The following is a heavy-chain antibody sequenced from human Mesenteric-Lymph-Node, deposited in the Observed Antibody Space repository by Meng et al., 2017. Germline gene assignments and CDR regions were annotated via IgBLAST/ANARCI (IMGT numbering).Heavy chain of an antibody. D-gene: IGHD6-6*01. CDR3: ARVALGQLVQYHFDY. Sequence: ASVKVSCKASGYTFTSYAMHWVRQAPGQRLEWMGWINAGNGNTKYSQKFQGRVTITRDTSASIAYMELSSLRSEDTAVYYCARVALGQLVQYHFDYWGQGTLVTVSS. CDR2: INAGNGNT. V-gene: IGHV1-3*01. J-gene: IGHJ4*02. CDR1: GYTFTSYA.